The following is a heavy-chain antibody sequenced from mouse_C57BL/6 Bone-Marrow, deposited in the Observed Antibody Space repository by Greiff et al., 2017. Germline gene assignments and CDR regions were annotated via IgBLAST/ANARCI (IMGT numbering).Heavy chain of an antibody. CDR1: GYTFTSYW. CDR2: IHPNSGST. V-gene: IGHV1-64*01. J-gene: IGHJ4*01. Sequence: QVQLKQPGAELVKPGASVKLSCKASGYTFTSYWMHWVKQRPGQGLEWIGMIHPNSGSTNYNEKFKSKATLTVDKSSSTAYMQLSSLTSEDSAVYYWVQGYGGYAMDYWGQGTSVTVSS. CDR3: VQGYGGYAMDY. D-gene: IGHD2-2*01.